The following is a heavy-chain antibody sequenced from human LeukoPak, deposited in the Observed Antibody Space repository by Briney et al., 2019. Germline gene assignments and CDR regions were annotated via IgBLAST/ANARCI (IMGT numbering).Heavy chain of an antibody. J-gene: IGHJ4*02. CDR3: ARSKVEPWLATGY. Sequence: PSETLSLTCTVSGGSISSYYWSWIRQPPGKGLEWIGYIYYSGSTNYNPSLKSRVTISVDTSKNQFSLKLSSVTAADTAVYYCARSKVEPWLATGYWGQGTLVTVSS. D-gene: IGHD6-19*01. CDR1: GGSISSYY. V-gene: IGHV4-59*08. CDR2: IYYSGST.